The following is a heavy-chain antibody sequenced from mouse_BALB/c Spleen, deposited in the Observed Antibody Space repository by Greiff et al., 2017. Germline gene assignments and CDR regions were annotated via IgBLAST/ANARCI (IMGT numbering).Heavy chain of an antibody. J-gene: IGHJ4*01. D-gene: IGHD1-2*01. Sequence: EVKVVESGGGLVQPGGSLRLSCATSGFTFTDYYMSWVRQPPGKALEWLGFIRNKANGYTKEYSASVKGLFTISRDNSQSILYLQMNTLRAEDSATYYCARAIGIDYGLYYYAMDYWGQGTSVTVSS. CDR1: GFTFTDYY. CDR2: IRNKANGYTK. CDR3: ARAIGIDYGLYYYAMDY. V-gene: IGHV7-3*02.